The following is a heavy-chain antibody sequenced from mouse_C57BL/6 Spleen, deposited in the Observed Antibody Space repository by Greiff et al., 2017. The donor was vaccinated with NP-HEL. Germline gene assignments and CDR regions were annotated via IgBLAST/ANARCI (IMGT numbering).Heavy chain of an antibody. CDR3: ATLLRDAMDY. J-gene: IGHJ4*01. CDR2: IRNKANGYTT. D-gene: IGHD2-4*01. Sequence: EVQLVESGGGLVQPGGSLSLSCAASGFTFTDYYMSWVRQPPGKALEWLGFIRNKANGYTTEYSASVKGRFAISRDNSQSILYLPMNALRAEDSATYYCATLLRDAMDYWGQGTSVTVSS. V-gene: IGHV7-3*01. CDR1: GFTFTDYY.